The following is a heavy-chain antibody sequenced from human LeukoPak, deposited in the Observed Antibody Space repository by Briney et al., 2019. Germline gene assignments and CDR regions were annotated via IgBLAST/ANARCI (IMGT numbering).Heavy chain of an antibody. J-gene: IGHJ4*02. CDR3: ARHRSCSSISCYAGGVTY. D-gene: IGHD2-2*01. CDR1: GVSISSSSYY. V-gene: IGHV4-39*01. Sequence: SETLSLTCSVSGVSISSSSYYWDWIRPPPGKGLEWLGSIYYSGSTYYNPSLKSRVTISVDTSKNRFSLKLSSVTAADTAVYYCARHRSCSSISCYAGGVTYWGQGTLVTVSS. CDR2: IYYSGST.